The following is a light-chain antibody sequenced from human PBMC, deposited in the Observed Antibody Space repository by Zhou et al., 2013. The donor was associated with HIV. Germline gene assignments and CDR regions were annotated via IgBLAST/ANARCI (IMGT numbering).Light chain of an antibody. CDR3: QQANRFPQT. J-gene: IGKJ2*01. Sequence: GDRVTITCRASQNINRYLNWYQQKPGRAPKLLIYAASSLQSGVPSRFSGSGFGTDFTLTINRLHPEDFATYYCQQANRFPQTFGQGTKVEIK. V-gene: IGKV1-39*01. CDR2: AAS. CDR1: QNINRY.